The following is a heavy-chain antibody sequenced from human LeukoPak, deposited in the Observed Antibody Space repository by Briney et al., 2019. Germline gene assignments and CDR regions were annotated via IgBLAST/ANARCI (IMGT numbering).Heavy chain of an antibody. CDR1: GFTFSSYG. Sequence: SGGSLRLSRAASGFTFSSYGMHWVRQAPGKGLEWVAVISYDGSNKYYADSVKGRFTISRDNSKNTLYLQMNSLRAEDTAVYYCAKDRPYGDYVGSFDYWGQGTLVTVSS. CDR3: AKDRPYGDYVGSFDY. V-gene: IGHV3-30*18. D-gene: IGHD4-17*01. J-gene: IGHJ4*02. CDR2: ISYDGSNK.